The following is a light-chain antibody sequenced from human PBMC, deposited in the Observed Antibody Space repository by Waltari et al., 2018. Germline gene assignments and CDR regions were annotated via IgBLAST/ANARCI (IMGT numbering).Light chain of an antibody. V-gene: IGLV1-44*01. CDR3: AAWDDSLNGVV. CDR1: SSNIGTNT. Sequence: QSVLTQPPSASVTPRQRATTSCSASSSNIGTNTVNWYQQLPGTAPKLLIYSNNQRPSGVPDRFSGSKSGTSASLAISGLQSEDEAGYYCAAWDDSLNGVVFGGGTKLTVL. J-gene: IGLJ2*01. CDR2: SNN.